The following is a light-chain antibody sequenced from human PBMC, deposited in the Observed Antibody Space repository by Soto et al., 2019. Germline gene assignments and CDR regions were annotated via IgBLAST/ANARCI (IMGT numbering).Light chain of an antibody. Sequence: DVVMTQSPLSLPVTLGQPASISCRSSQSLIHSDGSTYLSWFQQRPGRSPRRLIYEVSDRDSGVPDRFSGSGSGTDFTQKISRVEAEDVGVYYCMQGTHWPWTFGQGTEVEIK. V-gene: IGKV2-30*02. CDR2: EVS. J-gene: IGKJ1*01. CDR3: MQGTHWPWT. CDR1: QSLIHSDGSTY.